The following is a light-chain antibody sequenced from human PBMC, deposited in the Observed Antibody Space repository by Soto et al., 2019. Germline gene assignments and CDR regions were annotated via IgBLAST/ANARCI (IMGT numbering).Light chain of an antibody. CDR1: QSVSSSY. V-gene: IGKV3-20*01. J-gene: IGKJ1*01. Sequence: EIVLTQSPCTLSLSPGERATLSCRASQSVSSSYLAWYQQKPGQAPRLLIYGASSRATGIPDRFSGNGSGTDFTLTISRLEPEDFAVYYCQKYGRSPETFGQGTKVDIK. CDR3: QKYGRSPET. CDR2: GAS.